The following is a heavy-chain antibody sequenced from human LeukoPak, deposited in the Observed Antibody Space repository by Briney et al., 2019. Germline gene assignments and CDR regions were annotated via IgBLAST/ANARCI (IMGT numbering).Heavy chain of an antibody. CDR3: AKDGEQWLVSGWYFDL. Sequence: GRSLRLSCAASGFTFDDYAMHWVRQAPGKGLEWVSGISWNSGSIGYADSVKGRFTISRDNSKNTLYLQMNSLRAEDTAVYYCAKDGEQWLVSGWYFDLWGRGTLVTVSS. D-gene: IGHD6-19*01. J-gene: IGHJ2*01. CDR2: ISWNSGSI. V-gene: IGHV3-9*01. CDR1: GFTFDDYA.